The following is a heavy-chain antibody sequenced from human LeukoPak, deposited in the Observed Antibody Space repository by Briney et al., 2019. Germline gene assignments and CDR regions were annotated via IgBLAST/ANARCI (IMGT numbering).Heavy chain of an antibody. CDR2: INTDGSIT. CDR1: GFTFSSYW. D-gene: IGHD5-24*01. J-gene: IGHJ4*02. Sequence: GGSLRLSCAASGFTFSSYWMHWVRQAPGKGLAWVSLINTDGSITIYADSVKGRFTISRDNAKNTLYLQMNSLRAEDTAMYYCARGYGYNDYWGQGTLVTVSS. CDR3: ARGYGYNDY. V-gene: IGHV3-74*01.